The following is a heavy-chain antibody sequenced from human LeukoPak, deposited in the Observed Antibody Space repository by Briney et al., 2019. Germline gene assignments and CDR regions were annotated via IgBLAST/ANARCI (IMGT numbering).Heavy chain of an antibody. D-gene: IGHD6-19*01. Sequence: PGGSLRLSCAASGFTVNRTYMSWVRQAPGRGLEWVSVIYSGGATYYSESVKGRFTISRDDSKNTLYLQMNSLRAEDTAVYYCAKEGGYIRGWYPYSFAHWGQGPLVTVSS. V-gene: IGHV3-66*01. CDR3: AKEGGYIRGWYPYSFAH. J-gene: IGHJ4*02. CDR2: IYSGGAT. CDR1: GFTVNRTY.